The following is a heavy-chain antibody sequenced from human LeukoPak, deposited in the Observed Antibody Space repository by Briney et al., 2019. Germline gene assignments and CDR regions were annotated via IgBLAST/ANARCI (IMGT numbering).Heavy chain of an antibody. CDR1: GFTFSSYS. CDR3: ARDEEGSSWYFRAFDI. V-gene: IGHV3-48*01. J-gene: IGHJ3*02. CDR2: ISSSSSTI. D-gene: IGHD6-13*01. Sequence: GGSLRLSCAASGFTFSSYSMNWVRQAPGKGLEWVSYISSSSSTIYYADSVKGRFTISRDNAKNSLYLQMNSLRAEDTAVYYCARDEEGSSWYFRAFDIWGQGTMVTVSS.